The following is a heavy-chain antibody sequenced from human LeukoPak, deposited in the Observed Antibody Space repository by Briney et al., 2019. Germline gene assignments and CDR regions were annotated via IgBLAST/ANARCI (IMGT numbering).Heavy chain of an antibody. Sequence: ASVKVSCKASGYSFTGYYMHWVRQAPGQGLEWMGWINSNGGGTNYAQRFQGRVTMTRDTSISTAYMELSRLRSDDSAVYYCARSPDILTGEDFDYWGQGTLVTVSS. CDR1: GYSFTGYY. J-gene: IGHJ4*02. CDR2: INSNGGGT. V-gene: IGHV1-2*02. CDR3: ARSPDILTGEDFDY. D-gene: IGHD3-9*01.